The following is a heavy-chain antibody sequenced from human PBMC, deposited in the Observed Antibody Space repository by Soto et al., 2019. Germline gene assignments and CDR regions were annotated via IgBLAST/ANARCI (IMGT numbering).Heavy chain of an antibody. V-gene: IGHV3-7*01. Sequence: GGSLRLSCAASGFTFTTYWMTWVRQAPGKGLEWVANIKQGGREKYYVDSVKGRFTISRDNAKNSLYLQMNSLRVEDTAVYYCATDLGYYNIWGRGTLVTVS. CDR2: IKQGGREK. CDR3: ATDLGYYNI. CDR1: GFTFTTYW. J-gene: IGHJ4*02. D-gene: IGHD3-22*01.